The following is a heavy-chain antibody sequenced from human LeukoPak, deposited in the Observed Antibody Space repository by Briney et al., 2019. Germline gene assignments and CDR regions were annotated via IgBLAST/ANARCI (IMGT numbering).Heavy chain of an antibody. CDR3: ARDREWELPADAFDI. Sequence: PGGSLRLSCAASGFTFSSYWMSWVRQAPGKGLEWVANIKQDGSEKYYVDSEKGRFTIARDNAKNSLYLQMNSLRAEDTAVYYRARDREWELPADAFDIWGQGTMVTVSS. J-gene: IGHJ3*02. V-gene: IGHV3-7*01. D-gene: IGHD1-26*01. CDR1: GFTFSSYW. CDR2: IKQDGSEK.